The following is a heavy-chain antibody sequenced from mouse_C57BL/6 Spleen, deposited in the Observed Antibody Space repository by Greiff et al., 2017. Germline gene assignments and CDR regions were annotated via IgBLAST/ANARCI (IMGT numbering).Heavy chain of an antibody. J-gene: IGHJ4*01. CDR1: GYAFSSSW. CDR2: IYPGDGDT. D-gene: IGHD1-1*01. CDR3: ARSTTVVAPYAMDY. V-gene: IGHV1-82*01. Sequence: VKLQQSGPELVKPGASVKISCKASGYAFSSSWMNWVKQRPGKGLEWIGRIYPGDGDTNYNGKFKGKATLTADKASSTAYMQLSSLTSEDSAVYVCARSTTVVAPYAMDYWGQGTSVTVSS.